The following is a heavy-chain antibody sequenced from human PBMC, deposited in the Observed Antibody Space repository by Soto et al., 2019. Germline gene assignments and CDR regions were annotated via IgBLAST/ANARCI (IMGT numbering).Heavy chain of an antibody. Sequence: QVQLQQWGAGLLKPSETLSLTCAVYGGSFSGYYWSWIRQPPGKGLEWIGEINHSGSTNYNPSLKSLVTISVDTSKNQFSLKLSSVTAADTAVYYCARVGYSSGHPPRLRGWFAPWGQGTLVTVSS. CDR3: ARVGYSSGHPPRLRGWFAP. CDR2: INHSGST. D-gene: IGHD6-19*01. CDR1: GGSFSGYY. V-gene: IGHV4-34*01. J-gene: IGHJ5*02.